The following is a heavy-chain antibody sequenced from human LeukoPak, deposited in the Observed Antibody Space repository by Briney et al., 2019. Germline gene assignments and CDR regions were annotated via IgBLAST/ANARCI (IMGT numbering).Heavy chain of an antibody. V-gene: IGHV5-51*01. CDR2: IYPGDSDT. CDR3: AGGYCSGGSCYWFDP. D-gene: IGHD2-15*01. CDR1: GYSFTSYW. J-gene: IGHJ5*02. Sequence: GESLKISCKGSGYSFTSYWIGRVRQMPGKGPEWMGIIYPGDSDTRYSPSFQGQVTISADKSISTAYLQWSSLKASDTAMYYCAGGYCSGGSCYWFDPWGQGTLVTVSS.